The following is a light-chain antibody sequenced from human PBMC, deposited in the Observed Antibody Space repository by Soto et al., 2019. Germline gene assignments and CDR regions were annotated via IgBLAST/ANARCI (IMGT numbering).Light chain of an antibody. Sequence: QSVLTQPASVSGSPGQSMTISCTGTSSDIGGYNYVSWYRQHPGNAPKLMIYEVSNRPSGVSNRFFGSKSGNTASLTISGLQAEDEADYYCSSYTTTSTLVFGGGTKLTVL. J-gene: IGLJ2*01. CDR3: SSYTTTSTLV. CDR1: SSDIGGYNY. CDR2: EVS. V-gene: IGLV2-14*01.